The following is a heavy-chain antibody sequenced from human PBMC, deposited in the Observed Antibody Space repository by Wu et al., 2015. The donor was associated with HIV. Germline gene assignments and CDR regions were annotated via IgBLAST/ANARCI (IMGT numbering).Heavy chain of an antibody. V-gene: IGHV1-18*04. Sequence: QAQLVQSGAEVKKPGASVKISCKASGYTFTRYYVHWVRQAPGQGLEWMGWISAYNGNTNYAQKLQGRVTMTTDTSTSTAYMELRSLRSDDTAVYYCARLSPRAAEGYWGQGTLVTVSS. J-gene: IGHJ4*02. D-gene: IGHD2/OR15-2a*01. CDR2: ISAYNGNT. CDR1: GYTFTRYY. CDR3: ARLSPRAAEGY.